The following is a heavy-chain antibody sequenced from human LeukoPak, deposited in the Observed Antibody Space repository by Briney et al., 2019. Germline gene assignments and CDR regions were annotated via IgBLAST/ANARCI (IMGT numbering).Heavy chain of an antibody. CDR3: ATKVIGSYYFDY. Sequence: GGSLRLSCGASGFTFSSYAMSWVRQAPGKGLEWVSAISNNAGSIDYADSMKGRFTIYRDNSKNTVYLQMNSLRAEDTAVYYCATKVIGSYYFDYWGQGTLVTVSS. D-gene: IGHD2-21*01. J-gene: IGHJ4*02. V-gene: IGHV3-23*01. CDR1: GFTFSSYA. CDR2: ISNNAGSI.